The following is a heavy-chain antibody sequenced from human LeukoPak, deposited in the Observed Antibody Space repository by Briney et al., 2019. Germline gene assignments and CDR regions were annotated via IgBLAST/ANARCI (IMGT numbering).Heavy chain of an antibody. Sequence: GEPLKISCKVSGYSFTSHWIGWVRQMPGKGLEWMGVIFPGDSDARYSPSFQGQVTFSSDKSISTAYLQWSSLKASDTAMYYCAREIVVPSAMRAFDYWGQGTLVTVSS. CDR1: GYSFTSHW. CDR3: AREIVVPSAMRAFDY. CDR2: IFPGDSDA. D-gene: IGHD2-2*01. V-gene: IGHV5-51*01. J-gene: IGHJ4*02.